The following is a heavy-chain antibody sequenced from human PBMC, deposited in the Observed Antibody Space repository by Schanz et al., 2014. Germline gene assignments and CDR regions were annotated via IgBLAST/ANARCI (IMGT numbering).Heavy chain of an antibody. CDR3: ARDGVDAAAGGND. D-gene: IGHD6-13*01. J-gene: IGHJ4*01. CDR1: GYTFTSDS. Sequence: QVQLVQSGAEVKKPGASVKVSCKASGYTFTSDSMHWVRQAPGQGLEWMGMINPSGGSTAYAQKFQGRVTMTRDTSTSTVDMEVSSLRAEDAAVYYCARDGVDAAAGGNDWGDGALAAVSS. V-gene: IGHV1-46*03. CDR2: INPSGGST.